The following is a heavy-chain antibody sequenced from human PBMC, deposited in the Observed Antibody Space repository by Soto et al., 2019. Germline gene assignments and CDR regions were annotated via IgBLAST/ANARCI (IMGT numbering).Heavy chain of an antibody. D-gene: IGHD5-18*01. CDR2: VNGDGTTT. V-gene: IGHV3-74*01. Sequence: EVQLVESGGGLVQPGGSLRLSCAASGFTFNSYWMHWVRQAPGKGLVWVSRVNGDGTTTNYADSVKGRVAIYRDNAKNPLYLQVDSLRGAGAAVYFCAIGIPGHYAVDVWGQGTAVTVSS. CDR1: GFTFNSYW. J-gene: IGHJ6*02. CDR3: AIGIPGHYAVDV.